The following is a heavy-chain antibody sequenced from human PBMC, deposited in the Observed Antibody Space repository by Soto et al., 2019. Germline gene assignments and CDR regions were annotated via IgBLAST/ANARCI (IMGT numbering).Heavy chain of an antibody. CDR1: GGSISSYY. CDR3: ARVGYDFWSGYYTRAFDI. CDR2: IYTSGST. D-gene: IGHD3-3*01. Sequence: SETLSLTCTVSGGSISSYYWSWIRQPAGKGLEWIGRIYTSGSTNYNPSLKTRVTMSVDTSKNQFSLKLSSVTAADTAVYYCARVGYDFWSGYYTRAFDIWGQGTMVTVSS. V-gene: IGHV4-4*07. J-gene: IGHJ3*02.